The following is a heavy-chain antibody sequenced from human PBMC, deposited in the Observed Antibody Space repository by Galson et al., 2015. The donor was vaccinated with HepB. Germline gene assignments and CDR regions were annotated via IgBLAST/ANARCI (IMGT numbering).Heavy chain of an antibody. CDR1: GFTFSTYG. Sequence: SLRLSCAASGFTFSTYGMHWVRQAPGKGLEWVALISYDGSNQYYGDSVKGRFTISRDNSKNTLYLQMNSLSADDTAVYYCIKMYYYASGSFEYWGQGSLVTVSS. J-gene: IGHJ4*02. D-gene: IGHD3-10*01. V-gene: IGHV3-30*03. CDR2: ISYDGSNQ. CDR3: IKMYYYASGSFEY.